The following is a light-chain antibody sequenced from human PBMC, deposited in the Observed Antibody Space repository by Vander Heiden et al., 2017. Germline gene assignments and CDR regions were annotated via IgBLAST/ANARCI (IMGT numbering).Light chain of an antibody. CDR3: QSYDSSLSVLA. Sequence: QFVLKPQPSVSGAAGQRLSISRTGSGSNIGAGYDVHWYQQSPGTAPILLIYDNNNRPSGVPDRFSVSKSVTSASLAITGLEAEDVADFYFQSYDSSLSVLAFGGGTKLTVL. CDR2: DNN. J-gene: IGLJ2*01. V-gene: IGLV1-40*01. CDR1: GSNIGAGYD.